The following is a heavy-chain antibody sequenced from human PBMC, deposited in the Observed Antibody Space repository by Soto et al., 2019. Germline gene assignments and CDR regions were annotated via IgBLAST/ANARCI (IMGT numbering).Heavy chain of an antibody. CDR1: GYTFTSYG. J-gene: IGHJ4*02. Sequence: QVQLVQSGAEVKKPGASVKVSCKASGYTFTSYGISWVRQAPGQGLEWMGWISAYNGNTNYAQKLQGRVTMTTDTSTSTAYMEMRSLRSDDTAVYYCARDLIRMVRGDLRLFDYWGQGTLVTVSS. CDR2: ISAYNGNT. V-gene: IGHV1-18*01. D-gene: IGHD3-10*01. CDR3: ARDLIRMVRGDLRLFDY.